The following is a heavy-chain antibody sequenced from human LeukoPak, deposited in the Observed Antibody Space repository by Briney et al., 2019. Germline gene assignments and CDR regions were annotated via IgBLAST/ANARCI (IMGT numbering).Heavy chain of an antibody. CDR2: ISSSGSTI. CDR3: ARVFGAAALHI. D-gene: IGHD6-13*01. V-gene: IGHV3-48*04. J-gene: IGHJ3*02. Sequence: GGSLRLSCAASGFTFSSYAMSWVRQAPGKGLEWVSYISSSGSTIYYADSVKGRFTISRDNAKNSLYLQMNSLRAEDTAVYYCARVFGAAALHIWGQGTMVTVSS. CDR1: GFTFSSYA.